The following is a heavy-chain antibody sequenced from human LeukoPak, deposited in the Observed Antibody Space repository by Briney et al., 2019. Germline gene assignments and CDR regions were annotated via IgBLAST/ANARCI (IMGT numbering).Heavy chain of an antibody. V-gene: IGHV4-34*01. Sequence: SETLSLTCAVFGGSFYGYYWSWIRQPPGKGLGWIGEITYDGSTNYNPSLKSRVTISVDTSKIQFPLNLSSVTAADTAIYYCARGLASGYPPIPFDYWGQGTQVTVSS. CDR3: ARGLASGYPPIPFDY. CDR2: ITYDGST. D-gene: IGHD3-3*01. J-gene: IGHJ4*02. CDR1: GGSFYGYY.